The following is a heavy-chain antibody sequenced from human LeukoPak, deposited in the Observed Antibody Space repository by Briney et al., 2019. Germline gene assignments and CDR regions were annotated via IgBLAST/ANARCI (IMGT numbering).Heavy chain of an antibody. Sequence: VGSLRLSCTASGLTFSTSGCNWVRQAPGKGLEWFASIGPTGSDRYHADSIKGRFTISRDNANNFLYLQMNSLRAEDTAVYYCATETNGRHYDYWGQGTLLTVSS. J-gene: IGHJ4*02. CDR3: ATETNGRHYDY. D-gene: IGHD1-14*01. CDR2: IGPTGSDR. V-gene: IGHV3-21*06. CDR1: GLTFSTSG.